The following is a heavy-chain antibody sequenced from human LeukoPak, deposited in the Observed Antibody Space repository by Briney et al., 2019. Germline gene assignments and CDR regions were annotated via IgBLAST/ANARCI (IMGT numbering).Heavy chain of an antibody. CDR2: ISGSGGST. D-gene: IGHD4-11*01. J-gene: IGHJ4*02. V-gene: IGHV3-23*01. CDR1: GFTFSSYA. Sequence: PGGSLRLSCAASGFTFSSYAMSWVRQAPGKGLEWVSAISGSGGSTYYADSVKGRFTISRDNSKNTLYLQMNSLRAEDTAVYYCARDHDRVVPAALMTTVTTLDYWGQGTLVTVSS. CDR3: ARDHDRVVPAALMTTVTTLDY.